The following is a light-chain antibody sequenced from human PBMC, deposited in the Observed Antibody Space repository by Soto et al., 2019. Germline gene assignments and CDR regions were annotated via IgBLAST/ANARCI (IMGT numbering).Light chain of an antibody. J-gene: IGKJ1*01. Sequence: EIVLTQCPATLSLSNGERYTISRRASQSVSSYLAWYQQKPGQAPRLLIYDASNRATGIPARFSGSGSGTDFTLTISSLEPEDFAVYYCQKYYSTPPTCGKGTTVAI. V-gene: IGKV3-11*01. CDR1: QSVSSY. CDR2: DAS. CDR3: QKYYSTPPT.